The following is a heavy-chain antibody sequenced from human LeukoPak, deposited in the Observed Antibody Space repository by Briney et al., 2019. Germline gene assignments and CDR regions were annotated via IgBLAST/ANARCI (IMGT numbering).Heavy chain of an antibody. CDR2: IYYSGST. CDR1: GGSISSHY. Sequence: SETLSLTCTVSGGSISSHYWSWIRQPPGKGLEWIGYIYYSGSTNYNPSLKSRVTISVDTSKNQFSLKLSSVTAADTAEYYCARGGLESGYHSNDAFDIWGQGTMVTVSS. V-gene: IGHV4-59*11. D-gene: IGHD3-22*01. J-gene: IGHJ3*02. CDR3: ARGGLESGYHSNDAFDI.